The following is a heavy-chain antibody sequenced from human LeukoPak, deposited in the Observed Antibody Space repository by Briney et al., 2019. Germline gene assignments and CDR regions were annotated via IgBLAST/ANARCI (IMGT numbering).Heavy chain of an antibody. CDR2: INPSGGST. CDR3: ARGRGTAMAMINIINY. Sequence: GASVKVSCKASGYTFTSYYMHWVRQAPGQGLEWMGIINPSGGSTSYAQKFQGRVTMTRDTSTSTVYMELSSLRSEDTAVYYCARGRGTAMAMINIINYWGQGTLVTVSS. J-gene: IGHJ4*02. V-gene: IGHV1-46*03. CDR1: GYTFTSYY. D-gene: IGHD5-18*01.